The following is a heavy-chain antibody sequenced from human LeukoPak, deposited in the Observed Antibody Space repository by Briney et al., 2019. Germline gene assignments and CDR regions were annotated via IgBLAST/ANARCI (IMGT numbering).Heavy chain of an antibody. CDR3: ARGHRYGSSWGLDAFDI. CDR2: INHSGST. J-gene: IGHJ3*02. D-gene: IGHD6-13*01. V-gene: IGHV4-34*01. CDR1: GGSFSGYY. Sequence: PSETLSLTCAVYGGSFSGYYWSWIPQPPGKGLEWIRVINHSGSTNYNPSLRSRATISVDTSKNQFSLKLSSVTAADTAVYYCARGHRYGSSWGLDAFDIWGQGTMVTVSS.